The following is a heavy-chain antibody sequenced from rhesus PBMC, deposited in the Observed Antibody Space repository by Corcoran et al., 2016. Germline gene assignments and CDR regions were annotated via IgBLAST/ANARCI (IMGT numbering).Heavy chain of an antibody. CDR1: GVTFSNSG. CDR3: IKAWVIDY. Sequence: EVQLVESGGGLVQPGGSLRLSCAASGVTFSNSGMSWVRQAPGKGLEWVSYISSGGDNTYYADSVKGRFTISRDNSKNTVSLQMNSLRAEDTAVYYCIKAWVIDYWGQGVLVTVSS. D-gene: IGHD5-24*01. V-gene: IGHV3S5*01. CDR2: ISSGGDNT. J-gene: IGHJ4*01.